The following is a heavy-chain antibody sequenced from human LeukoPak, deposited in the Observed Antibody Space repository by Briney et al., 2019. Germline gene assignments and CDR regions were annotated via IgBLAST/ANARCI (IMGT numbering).Heavy chain of an antibody. CDR2: ITPIFGTA. CDR1: GGTFSRFT. D-gene: IGHD1-26*01. V-gene: IGHV1-69*13. J-gene: IGHJ4*02. Sequence: WASVTVSCKASGGTFSRFTISWVRQAPGQGFEWMGGITPIFGTANFAQKFQGRVSITADESTSTAYMELSSLRSEDTAVYYCARGLSYYPDYWGQGTLVTVSS. CDR3: ARGLSYYPDY.